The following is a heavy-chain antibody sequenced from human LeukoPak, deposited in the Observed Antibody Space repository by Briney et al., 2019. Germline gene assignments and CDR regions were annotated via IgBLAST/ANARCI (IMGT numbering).Heavy chain of an antibody. CDR1: GGSISSRSYY. D-gene: IGHD6-13*01. CDR2: IYYSGST. CDR3: ARDPRIAAAGRV. Sequence: SETLSLTCTVSGGSISSRSYYWGWIRQPPGKGLEWIGSIYYSGSTYYNPSLKSRVTISVDTSKNQFSLKLSSVTAADTAVYYCARDPRIAAAGRVWGQGTLVTVSS. J-gene: IGHJ4*02. V-gene: IGHV4-39*07.